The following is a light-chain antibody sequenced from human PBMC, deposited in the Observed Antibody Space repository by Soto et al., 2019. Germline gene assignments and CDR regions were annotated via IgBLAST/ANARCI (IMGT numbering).Light chain of an antibody. J-gene: IGKJ5*01. CDR1: QSVSSSY. CDR2: GAS. Sequence: EIVLTQSPGTLSLSPGERATLSCRASQSVSSSYLAWYQQKPGQAPRLLIYGASSRAIGIPDRFSGSGSGTDFTLTISRLEPGHCLVYYCQQYGSPLLTFGQGTLLEIK. CDR3: QQYGSPLLT. V-gene: IGKV3-20*01.